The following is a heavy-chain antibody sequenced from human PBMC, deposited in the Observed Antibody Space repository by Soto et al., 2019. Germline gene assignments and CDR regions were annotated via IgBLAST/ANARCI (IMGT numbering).Heavy chain of an antibody. D-gene: IGHD6-6*01. CDR1: GGSFSGYY. CDR3: ARGGSSGIAARRGYYYYGMDV. J-gene: IGHJ6*02. Sequence: SETLSLTCAVYGGSFSGYYWSWIRQPPGKGLEWIGEINHSGSTNYNPSLKSRVTISVDTSKNQFSLKLSSVTAADTAVYYCARGGSSGIAARRGYYYYGMDVWGQGTTVTAP. CDR2: INHSGST. V-gene: IGHV4-34*01.